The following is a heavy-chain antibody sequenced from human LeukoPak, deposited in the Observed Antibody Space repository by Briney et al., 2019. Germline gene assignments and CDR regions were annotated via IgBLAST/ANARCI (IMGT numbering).Heavy chain of an antibody. V-gene: IGHV3-15*01. D-gene: IGHD3-10*01. CDR2: LKSKTGGGTA. Sequence: GGSLRLSCAVSGLTFSNAWMSWVRQAPGKGLEWVGRLKSKTGGGTAGYAAPVEGRFALSRDDSRNTLYLQMNSLKTEDTAVYYCTYYISGSYFFWGQGTLVTVSS. CDR3: TYYISGSYFF. J-gene: IGHJ4*02. CDR1: GLTFSNAW.